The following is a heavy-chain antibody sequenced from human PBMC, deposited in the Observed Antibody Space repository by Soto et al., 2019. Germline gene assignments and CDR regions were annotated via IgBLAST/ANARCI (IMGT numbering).Heavy chain of an antibody. CDR1: GGSIRSSTYQ. V-gene: IGHV4-39*01. CDR2: AYCSEST. CDR3: ARQRNWNVDY. D-gene: IGHD1-1*01. Sequence: PSETLSLTCTVSGGSIRSSTYQWGWIRQPPGRGLEWIGSAYCSESTYYNPSLKSRVTISVDASKNQFSLRVNSVTAADTAVYYCARQRNWNVDYWGQVTLVTVSS. J-gene: IGHJ4*02.